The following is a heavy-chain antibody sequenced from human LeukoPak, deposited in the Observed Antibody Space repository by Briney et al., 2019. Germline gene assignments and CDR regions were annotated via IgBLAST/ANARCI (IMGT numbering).Heavy chain of an antibody. J-gene: IGHJ4*02. CDR2: ISYHGSDQ. V-gene: IGHV3-30*04. D-gene: IGHD2-15*01. CDR1: RFIFTNYA. Sequence: GGSLRLSCAASRFIFTNYAMHWVRQAPGKGLDWVAVISYHGSDQYYADSVKGRFTISRDYSKNTLYLQMNSLRTEDTAVYYCARQDCSGGSCYLDYWGQGTLVTVSS. CDR3: ARQDCSGGSCYLDY.